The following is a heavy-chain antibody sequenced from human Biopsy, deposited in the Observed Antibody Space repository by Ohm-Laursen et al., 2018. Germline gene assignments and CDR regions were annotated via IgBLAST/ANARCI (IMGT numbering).Heavy chain of an antibody. Sequence: SVKVSCKVPGGTFSNYGVNWVRQAPGQGLEWLGGNIPILGTGNYAQKFQDRVTVAADTSTSTAAMELRSLRSDDTAVYYCATKLTGYFHHWGQGTLVSVSS. CDR2: NIPILGTG. CDR1: GGTFSNYG. V-gene: IGHV1-69*06. CDR3: ATKLTGYFHH. D-gene: IGHD3-9*01. J-gene: IGHJ1*01.